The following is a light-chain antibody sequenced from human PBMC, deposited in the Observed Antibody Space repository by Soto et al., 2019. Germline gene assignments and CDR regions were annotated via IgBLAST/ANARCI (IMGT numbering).Light chain of an antibody. J-gene: IGLJ3*02. V-gene: IGLV2-11*01. CDR3: CSYAGSYTLWV. CDR2: DVS. CDR1: RSDVGGYNF. Sequence: QSALTQPRSVSGSPGQSVTISCTGTRSDVGGYNFVSWYQQFPGKAPKLIIYDVSKRPSGVPDRFSGSKSGNTASLTISGLHSEDEADYYCCSYAGSYTLWVFGGGTQLTVL.